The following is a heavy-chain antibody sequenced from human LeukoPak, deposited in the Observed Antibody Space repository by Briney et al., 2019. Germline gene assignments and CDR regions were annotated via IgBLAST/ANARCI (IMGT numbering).Heavy chain of an antibody. CDR1: GYSISSGYY. Sequence: PSETLSLTCTVSGYSISSGYYWGWIRQPPGKGLEWIGSIYHSGSTYYNPSLKSRVTMSVDTSKNQFSLKLSSVTAADTAVYYCASFGGSPFDYWGQGTLVTVSS. V-gene: IGHV4-38-2*02. D-gene: IGHD3-16*01. CDR3: ASFGGSPFDY. CDR2: IYHSGST. J-gene: IGHJ4*02.